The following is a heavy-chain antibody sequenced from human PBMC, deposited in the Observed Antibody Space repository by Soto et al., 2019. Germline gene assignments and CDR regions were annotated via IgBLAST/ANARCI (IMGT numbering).Heavy chain of an antibody. Sequence: HPGGSLRLSCAASGFTFSNSAMSWVRQAPGKGLEWVSSISGSGGGTYYADSVKGRFTISRDNSKNTLYLQMNSLRAEDTALYYCAKDPEQWLFDYWGQGTLVTVSS. J-gene: IGHJ4*02. CDR1: GFTFSNSA. D-gene: IGHD6-19*01. CDR3: AKDPEQWLFDY. CDR2: ISGSGGGT. V-gene: IGHV3-23*01.